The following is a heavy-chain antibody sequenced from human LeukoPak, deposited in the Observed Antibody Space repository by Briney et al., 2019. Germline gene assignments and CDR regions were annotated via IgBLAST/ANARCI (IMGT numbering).Heavy chain of an antibody. Sequence: SETLSLTCTVSGGSISSSYWSWIRQSPGKGLEWIGYIYYSGTTYCNPSLKSRVAVSVDTSKNQFSLKLSSVTAADTAVYFCARQGYSAYEILDYWGQGTLVTVSS. V-gene: IGHV4-59*08. CDR1: GGSISSSY. CDR2: IYYSGTT. D-gene: IGHD5-12*01. CDR3: ARQGYSAYEILDY. J-gene: IGHJ4*02.